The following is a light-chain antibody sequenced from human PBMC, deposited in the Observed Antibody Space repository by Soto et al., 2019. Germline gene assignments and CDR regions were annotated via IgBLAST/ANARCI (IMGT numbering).Light chain of an antibody. V-gene: IGKV1-39*01. CDR2: AAS. CDR1: QSISIY. CDR3: QQSYSTPYT. J-gene: IGKJ1*01. Sequence: SSLSASVGDRVTITCRASQSISIYLNWYQQKPGKAPKLLIYAASSLQSGVPSRFSGSGSGTDFTLTISSLQPEDFATYYCQQSYSTPYTFGQGTKVDIK.